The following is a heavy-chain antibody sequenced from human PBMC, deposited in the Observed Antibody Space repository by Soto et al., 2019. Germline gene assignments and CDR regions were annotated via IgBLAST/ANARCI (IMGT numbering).Heavy chain of an antibody. J-gene: IGHJ4*02. CDR3: TTDPYYDSSGYYYSDY. CDR1: GFTFSNAW. V-gene: IGHV3-15*01. CDR2: IKSKTDGGTT. Sequence: VGSLRLSCAASGFTFSNAWMSWFRQAPGKGLEWVGRIKSKTDGGTTDYAAPVKGRFTISRDDSKNTLYLQMNSLKTEGTAVYYCTTDPYYDSSGYYYSDYWGQGTLVTVSS. D-gene: IGHD3-22*01.